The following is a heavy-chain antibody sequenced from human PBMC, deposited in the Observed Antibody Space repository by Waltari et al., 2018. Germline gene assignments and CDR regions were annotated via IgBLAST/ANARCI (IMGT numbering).Heavy chain of an antibody. CDR1: GCTFSSYA. D-gene: IGHD2-21*01. CDR2: IIPIFGTA. CDR3: ARSRPRGVIATPGAFDI. J-gene: IGHJ3*02. Sequence: QVQLVQSGAAVKKPGSSVKVSCKASGCTFSSYAISWVRQAPGQGLEWMGGIIPIFGTANYAQKFQGRVTITADKSTSTAYMELSSLRSEDTAVYYCARSRPRGVIATPGAFDIWGQGTMVTVSS. V-gene: IGHV1-69*14.